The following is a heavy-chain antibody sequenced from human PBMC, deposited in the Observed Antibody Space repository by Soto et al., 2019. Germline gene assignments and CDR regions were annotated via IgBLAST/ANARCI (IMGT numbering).Heavy chain of an antibody. CDR1: GYTFTGYY. CDR2: INPNSGGT. Sequence: AASVKVSCKASGYTFTGYYMHWVRQAPGQGLEWMGWINPNSGGTNYAQKFQGWVTMTRDTSISTAYMELSRLRSDDTAVYYCARDQLWFGELSYYYGMDVWGQGTTVTVSS. J-gene: IGHJ6*02. D-gene: IGHD3-10*01. CDR3: ARDQLWFGELSYYYGMDV. V-gene: IGHV1-2*04.